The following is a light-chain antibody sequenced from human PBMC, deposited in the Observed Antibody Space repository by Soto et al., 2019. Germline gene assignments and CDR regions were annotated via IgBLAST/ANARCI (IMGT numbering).Light chain of an antibody. CDR1: SSDVGSYNR. CDR2: EVS. J-gene: IGLJ2*01. Sequence: QSALTQPPSVSGSPGQSVTISCTGTSSDVGSYNRVSWYQQPPGTALKLMIYEVSNRPSGVPDRFSGSKSGNTASLTISGLQAEDGADYYCSSYTSSSTLVFGGGTKVTVL. V-gene: IGLV2-18*02. CDR3: SSYTSSSTLV.